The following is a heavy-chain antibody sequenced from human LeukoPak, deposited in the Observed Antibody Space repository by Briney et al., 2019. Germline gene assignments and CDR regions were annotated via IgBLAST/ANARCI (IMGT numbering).Heavy chain of an antibody. CDR1: GFTFSSNG. V-gene: IGHV3-33*01. D-gene: IGHD6-13*01. J-gene: IGHJ4*02. CDR3: AREGDRAATPIRRYFDH. CDR2: IWYDGSNE. Sequence: GGSLRLSCAASGFTFSSNGVHWVRQAPGKGLEWVALIWYDGSNEYYADSVKGRFTISKNTLYLQMNSLRVEDTAVYYCAREGDRAATPIRRYFDHWGQGTLVTVSS.